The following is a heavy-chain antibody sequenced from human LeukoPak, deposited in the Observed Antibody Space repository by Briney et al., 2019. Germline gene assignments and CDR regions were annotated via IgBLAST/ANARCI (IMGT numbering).Heavy chain of an antibody. V-gene: IGHV4-39*07. CDR3: ARKPIVNSAWYYFDY. D-gene: IGHD3-22*01. CDR2: IYYSGSA. CDR1: GGSVNSGAYY. Sequence: KSSETLSLTCTVSGGSVNSGAYYWSWIRQPPGKGLEWIGNIYYSGSAYYNPSLKSRVTMSVDTSKNQFSLELSSVTAADTAVYYCARKPIVNSAWYYFDYWGQGTLVTVSS. J-gene: IGHJ4*02.